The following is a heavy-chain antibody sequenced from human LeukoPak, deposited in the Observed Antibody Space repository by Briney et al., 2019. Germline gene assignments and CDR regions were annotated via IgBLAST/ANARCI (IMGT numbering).Heavy chain of an antibody. CDR1: GYTFTSYA. J-gene: IGHJ4*02. D-gene: IGHD3-22*01. V-gene: IGHV1-3*01. CDR3: ARVGDEFYYYDSSGYGFDY. CDR2: INAGNGNT. Sequence: GASVKVSCTASGYTFTSYAMHWVRQAPGQRLEWMGWINAGNGNTKYSQKFQGRVTITRDTSASTAYMELSSLRSEDTAVYYCARVGDEFYYYDSSGYGFDYWGQGTLVTVSS.